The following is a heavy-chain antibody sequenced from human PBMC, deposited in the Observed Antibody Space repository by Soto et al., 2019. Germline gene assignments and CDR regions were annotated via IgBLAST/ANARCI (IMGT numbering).Heavy chain of an antibody. CDR2: ISGSGGST. V-gene: IGHV3-23*01. Sequence: EVQLLESGGGLVQPGGSLRLSCAASGFTFSSYAMSWVRQAPGKGLEWASTISGSGGSTNYADSVKGRFTISRDNSKNTLYLQMNSLRADDTAVYYCAKDPYSSSYYYFDYWGQGTLVTVSS. CDR3: AKDPYSSSYYYFDY. CDR1: GFTFSSYA. D-gene: IGHD6-13*01. J-gene: IGHJ4*02.